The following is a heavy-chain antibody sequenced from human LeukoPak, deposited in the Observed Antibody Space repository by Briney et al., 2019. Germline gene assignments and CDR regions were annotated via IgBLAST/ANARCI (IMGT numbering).Heavy chain of an antibody. CDR3: ARDTGTMVRGVIASFDY. Sequence: PSETLSLTCTVSGGSISSGSYYWSWIRQPAGKGLEWIGRIYTSGSTNYNPSLKSRVTISVDTSKNQFSLKLSSVTAADTARYYCARDTGTMVRGVIASFDYWGQGTLVTVSS. D-gene: IGHD3-10*01. CDR1: GGSISSGSYY. V-gene: IGHV4-61*02. CDR2: IYTSGST. J-gene: IGHJ4*02.